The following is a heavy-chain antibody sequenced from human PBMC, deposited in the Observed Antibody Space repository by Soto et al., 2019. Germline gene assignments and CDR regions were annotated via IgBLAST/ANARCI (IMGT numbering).Heavy chain of an antibody. V-gene: IGHV3-23*01. Sequence: LRLSYAASGFSFSSYAMSWVPQAPGKGLAWVSAISGSGGSTYYADSVKGRFTISRDNSKNTLYLQMNSLRAEDTAVYYCAKASRIEWLLYAYFDYWGKRTLGTVSS. J-gene: IGHJ4*02. CDR2: ISGSGGST. D-gene: IGHD3-3*01. CDR1: GFSFSSYA. CDR3: AKASRIEWLLYAYFDY.